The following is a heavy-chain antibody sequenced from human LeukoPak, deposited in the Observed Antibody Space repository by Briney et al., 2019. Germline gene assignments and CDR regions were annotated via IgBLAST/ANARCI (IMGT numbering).Heavy chain of an antibody. J-gene: IGHJ6*02. CDR2: ISSSGSTI. Sequence: GGSLSLSCAASGFTFSSYEMNWVRQAPRKGLEWVSYISSSGSTIYYADSVKGRFTISRDNAKNSLYLQMNSLRAEDTAVYYCARRTETYYYYGMDVWGQGTTVTVSS. D-gene: IGHD1/OR15-1a*01. CDR3: ARRTETYYYYGMDV. CDR1: GFTFSSYE. V-gene: IGHV3-48*03.